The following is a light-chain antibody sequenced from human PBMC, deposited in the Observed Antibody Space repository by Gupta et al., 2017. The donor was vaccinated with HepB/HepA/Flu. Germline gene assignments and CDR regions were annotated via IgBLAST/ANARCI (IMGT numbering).Light chain of an antibody. J-gene: IGLJ3*02. CDR3: AAWDDSLNGVV. CDR2: STD. Sequence: QSVLTQPPSASGTPGQRVTISCSGSSSNIGSNTVNWYQHLPGTAPKLLIYSTDQRPSGVPDRFSDSKSATSASLAISGLQSEDEADYYCAAWDDSLNGVVFGRGTKLTVL. CDR1: SSNIGSNT. V-gene: IGLV1-44*01.